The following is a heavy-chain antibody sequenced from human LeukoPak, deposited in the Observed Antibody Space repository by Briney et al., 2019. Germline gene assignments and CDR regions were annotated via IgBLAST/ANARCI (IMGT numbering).Heavy chain of an antibody. CDR3: ARGRTVLLWFGELSLDY. CDR1: GVSFSGYY. CDR2: INHSGST. V-gene: IGHV4-34*01. J-gene: IGHJ4*02. Sequence: SETLSLTCAVYGVSFSGYYWSWVRQPPGKGLEWIGEINHSGSTNYNPSLKRRVTISVDTSNNQFSLKLTSVTAADTAVYYCARGRTVLLWFGELSLDYWRQGTLVTVSS. D-gene: IGHD3-10*01.